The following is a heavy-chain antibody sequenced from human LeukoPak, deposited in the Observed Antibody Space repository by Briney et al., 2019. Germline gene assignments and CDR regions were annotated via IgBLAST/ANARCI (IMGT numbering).Heavy chain of an antibody. CDR3: ARAPLLDYGDYWFDP. D-gene: IGHD4-17*01. CDR1: GGTFSSYA. CDR2: ISAYNGNT. V-gene: IGHV1-18*01. J-gene: IGHJ5*02. Sequence: ASVKVSCKASGGTFSSYAISWVRQAPGQGLEWMGWISAYNGNTNYAQKLQGRVTMTTDTSTSTAYMELRSLRSDDTAVYYCARAPLLDYGDYWFDPWGQGTLVTVSS.